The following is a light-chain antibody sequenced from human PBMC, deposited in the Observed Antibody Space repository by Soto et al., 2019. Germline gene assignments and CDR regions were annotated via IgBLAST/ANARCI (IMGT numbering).Light chain of an antibody. CDR2: QDN. CDR1: KLGDKY. CDR3: QAWDSSIHVV. V-gene: IGLV3-1*01. Sequence: SYELTQPPSVSVSPGQTASITCSGDKLGDKYACWYQQRPGQSPVVVIYQDNKRPSGIPERFSGSNSGNTATLTISGTQAMDEADYYCQAWDSSIHVVFGGGTKLTVL. J-gene: IGLJ2*01.